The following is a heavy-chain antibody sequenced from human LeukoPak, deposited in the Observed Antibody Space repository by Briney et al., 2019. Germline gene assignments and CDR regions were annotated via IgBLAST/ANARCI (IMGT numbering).Heavy chain of an antibody. V-gene: IGHV3-30-3*01. CDR2: ISYDGSNK. CDR1: GPTFSSYA. J-gene: IGHJ4*02. Sequence: PGRSLRLSCAASGPTFSSYAMHWVRQAPGKGLEWVAVISYDGSNKYYADSVKGRFTISRDNSKNTLYLQMNSLRAEDTAVYYCARGVDGCSSTSCYGEIDYWGQGTLVTVSS. CDR3: ARGVDGCSSTSCYGEIDY. D-gene: IGHD2-2*01.